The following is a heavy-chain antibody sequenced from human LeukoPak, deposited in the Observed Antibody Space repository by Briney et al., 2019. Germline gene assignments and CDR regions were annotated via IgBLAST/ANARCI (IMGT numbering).Heavy chain of an antibody. J-gene: IGHJ4*02. CDR3: AKEGMVTPIDY. D-gene: IGHD2-21*02. V-gene: IGHV3-30*02. CDR2: IRYDGSNK. CDR1: GFTFSSYG. Sequence: GGSLRLSCGASGFTFSSYGMHWVRQAPGKGLGWVAFIRYDGSNKYYTNSVKGRFTISRDNSKNTLYVQMNSLRGDDTGVYYCAKEGMVTPIDYWGQGTLVTVSS.